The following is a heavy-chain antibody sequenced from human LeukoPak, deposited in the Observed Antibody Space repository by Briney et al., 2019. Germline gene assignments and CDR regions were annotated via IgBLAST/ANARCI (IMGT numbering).Heavy chain of an antibody. CDR3: AIPVVSGDY. Sequence: PGGSLRLSCAASGFTFSNYDMTWVRQAPGEGLEWVSSISGSGGSTNYADSVKGRFTISRDNSKNTLYLQMNSLRAEDTAVYYCAIPVVSGDYWGQGTLVTVSS. CDR1: GFTFSNYD. V-gene: IGHV3-23*01. J-gene: IGHJ4*02. D-gene: IGHD5/OR15-5a*01. CDR2: ISGSGGST.